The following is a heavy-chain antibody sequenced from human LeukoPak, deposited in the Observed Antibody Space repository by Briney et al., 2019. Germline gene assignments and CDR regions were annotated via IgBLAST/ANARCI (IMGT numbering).Heavy chain of an antibody. CDR2: MNPNSGNT. V-gene: IGHV1-8*03. J-gene: IGHJ6*03. Sequence: ASVKVSCKASGYTFTSYDINWVRQATGQGLEWMGWMNPNSGNTGYAQKFQGRVTITRNTSISTAYMELSSLRSEDTAVYYCARGPDHHGQGYYYYYIDVWGKGTTVTVSS. D-gene: IGHD1-14*01. CDR1: GYTFTSYD. CDR3: ARGPDHHGQGYYYYYIDV.